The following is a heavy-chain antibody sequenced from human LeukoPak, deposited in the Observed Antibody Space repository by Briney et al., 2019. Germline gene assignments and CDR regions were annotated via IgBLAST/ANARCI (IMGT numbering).Heavy chain of an antibody. D-gene: IGHD3-9*01. J-gene: IGHJ6*04. V-gene: IGHV3-21*01. CDR3: ARDVAYDILTGMDV. CDR2: ISSSSSYI. CDR1: GFTLSSYS. Sequence: GGSLRLSCAASGFTLSSYSMNWVRQAPGKGLEWLSSISSSSSYIYYADSVKGRFTISRDNAKNSLYLQMNSLRAEDTAVYYCARDVAYDILTGMDVWGKGTTVTVSS.